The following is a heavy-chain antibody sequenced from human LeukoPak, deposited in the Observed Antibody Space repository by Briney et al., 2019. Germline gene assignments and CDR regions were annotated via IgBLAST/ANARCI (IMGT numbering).Heavy chain of an antibody. J-gene: IGHJ4*02. D-gene: IGHD2-15*01. CDR2: ISYDGSNK. V-gene: IGHV3-30*03. CDR3: ATGIVVVVAAFDY. Sequence: GRSLRLSCAASGFTFSSYGMHWVRQAPGKGLEWVAVISYDGSNKYYADSVKGRFTISRDNSKNTLYLQMNSLRAEDTAVYYCATGIVVVVAAFDYWGQGTLVTVSS. CDR1: GFTFSSYG.